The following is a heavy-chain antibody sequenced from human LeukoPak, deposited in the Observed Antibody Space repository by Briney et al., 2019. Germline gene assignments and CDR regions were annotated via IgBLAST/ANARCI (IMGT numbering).Heavy chain of an antibody. V-gene: IGHV1-18*01. J-gene: IGHJ4*02. Sequence: ASVKVSCKASGYTFTINGISWVRQAPGRGLEWMGWISANSGDTIYAEKFHGRVTLTRDTSTGTAYMELNSLTYDDTAVYYCARDRWYAFDYWGQGSLVTVSS. CDR2: ISANSGDT. D-gene: IGHD6-13*01. CDR3: ARDRWYAFDY. CDR1: GYTFTING.